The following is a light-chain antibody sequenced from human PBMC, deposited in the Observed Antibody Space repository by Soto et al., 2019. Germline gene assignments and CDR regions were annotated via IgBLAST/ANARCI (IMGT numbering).Light chain of an antibody. CDR2: GAS. Sequence: DIVMTQSPDSLAVSLGERATINCNPTQMLLYISNNQNYLGWYQQKPGQPPKLLIYGASTRESGVPDRFSGSGSGTDFTLTISSLQAEDVALYYCQQYYSSITFGQGTRLEI. CDR1: QMLLYISNNQNY. J-gene: IGKJ5*01. V-gene: IGKV4-1*01. CDR3: QQYYSSIT.